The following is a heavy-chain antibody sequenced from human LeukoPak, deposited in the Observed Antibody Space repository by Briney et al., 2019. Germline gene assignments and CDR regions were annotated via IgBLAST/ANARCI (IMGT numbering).Heavy chain of an antibody. J-gene: IGHJ3*02. CDR3: TRVDDLDAFDT. CDR2: IADDGSNA. CDR1: GFTFSNHA. V-gene: IGHV3-30*03. D-gene: IGHD2-2*03. Sequence: GGSLRLSCAASGFTFSNHAMHWVRQAPGKGLEWVAVIADDGSNAYYADSVKGRFTISRDNSNNRLYLQMNGLRAEDTAVYYCTRVDDLDAFDTWGQGTMVTVSS.